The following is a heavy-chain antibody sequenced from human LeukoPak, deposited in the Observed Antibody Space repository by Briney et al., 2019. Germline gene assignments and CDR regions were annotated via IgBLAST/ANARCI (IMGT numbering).Heavy chain of an antibody. V-gene: IGHV1-18*04. D-gene: IGHD2-2*01. J-gene: IGHJ4*02. CDR3: ARVVLGYCSSTSWFLDY. Sequence: GGSVTVSCTASGYTFTSYGISWVRQAPGQGLEWMGLISAYNGNTHYAQKLQGRVTMTTDTSTSTAYMELRSLRSDDTAVYSGARVVLGYCSSTSWFLDYCGQGTLVTVSS. CDR2: ISAYNGNT. CDR1: GYTFTSYG.